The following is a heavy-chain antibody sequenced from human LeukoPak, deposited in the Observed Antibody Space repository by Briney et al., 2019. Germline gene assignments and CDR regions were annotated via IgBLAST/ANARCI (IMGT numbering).Heavy chain of an antibody. CDR1: GCTFRSYA. J-gene: IGHJ3*02. CDR3: AEDRALTMFSDHAFDI. V-gene: IGHV3-23*01. CDR2: ISDSGGST. Sequence: GGSLRLSCAASGCTFRSYAMSWVRQAPGKGLEWVSSISDSGGSTYYADSVKGRLTISRDNSKNTLYLQMNSLRAEDTAVYYCAEDRALTMFSDHAFDIWGQGTMVTVSS. D-gene: IGHD3-10*02.